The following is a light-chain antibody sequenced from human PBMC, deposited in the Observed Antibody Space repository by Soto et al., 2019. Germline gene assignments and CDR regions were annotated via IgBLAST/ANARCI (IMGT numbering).Light chain of an antibody. CDR3: QQCSHWPRIT. V-gene: IGKV3-11*01. CDR2: DAS. J-gene: IGKJ5*01. CDR1: QSVDSY. Sequence: IALTQSPATLSLSPGERPTLSCRASQSVDSYLAWYQQKPGQAPRLLIYDASNRAAGIPARFSGSGSGTDFTLSVSSLEPEDSAVYYCQQCSHWPRITLGQGARLEIK.